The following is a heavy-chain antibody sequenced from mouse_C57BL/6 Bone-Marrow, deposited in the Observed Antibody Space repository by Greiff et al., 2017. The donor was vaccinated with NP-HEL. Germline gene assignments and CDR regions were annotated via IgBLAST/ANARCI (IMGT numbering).Heavy chain of an antibody. CDR2: ILPGSGST. V-gene: IGHV1-9*01. Sequence: QVQLQQSGAELMKPGASVKLSCKATGYTFTGYWIEWVKQRPGHGLEWIGEILPGSGSTNYIEKFKGKATFTADTSSNTAYMQLSSLTTEDSAIYYCARTGMVYYDYDGYYAMDYWGQGTSVTVSS. CDR3: ARTGMVYYDYDGYYAMDY. J-gene: IGHJ4*01. D-gene: IGHD2-4*01. CDR1: GYTFTGYW.